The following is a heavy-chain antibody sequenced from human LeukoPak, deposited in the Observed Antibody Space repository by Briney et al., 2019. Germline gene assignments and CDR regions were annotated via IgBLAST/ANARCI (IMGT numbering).Heavy chain of an antibody. CDR2: ISGSGGST. CDR3: AKASPYGSGSPYYLDY. J-gene: IGHJ4*02. Sequence: GGSLRLSCAAPGFTFSSYAMIWLRQAPGLGLEWVSAISGSGGSTYYADSVKGRFTISRDNSKNTLYLQMNSLRAEDTAVYYCAKASPYGSGSPYYLDYWGQGTLVTVSS. V-gene: IGHV3-23*01. CDR1: GFTFSSYA. D-gene: IGHD3-10*01.